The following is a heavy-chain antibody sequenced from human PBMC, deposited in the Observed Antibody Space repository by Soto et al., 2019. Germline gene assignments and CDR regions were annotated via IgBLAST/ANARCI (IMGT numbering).Heavy chain of an antibody. CDR3: AKSLTRLRPEYYGMDV. Sequence: GGSLRLSCAASGFTFSSYGMHWVRQAPGKGLEWVAVISYDGSNKYYAGSVKGRFTISRDNSKNTLYLQMNSLRAEDTAVYYCAKSLTRLRPEYYGMDVWGQGTTVTVSS. D-gene: IGHD5-12*01. CDR1: GFTFSSYG. J-gene: IGHJ6*02. CDR2: ISYDGSNK. V-gene: IGHV3-30*18.